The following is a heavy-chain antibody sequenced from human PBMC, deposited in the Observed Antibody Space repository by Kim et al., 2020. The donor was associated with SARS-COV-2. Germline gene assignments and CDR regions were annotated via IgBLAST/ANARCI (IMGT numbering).Heavy chain of an antibody. Sequence: GGSLRLSCAASGFTFSDYYMSWIRQAPGKGLEWVSYISSSSSYTNYADSVKGRFTISRDNAKNSLYLQMNSLRAEDTAVYYCARGWELDAFDIWGQGTMVTVSS. CDR2: ISSSSSYT. D-gene: IGHD1-26*01. J-gene: IGHJ3*02. V-gene: IGHV3-11*06. CDR3: ARGWELDAFDI. CDR1: GFTFSDYY.